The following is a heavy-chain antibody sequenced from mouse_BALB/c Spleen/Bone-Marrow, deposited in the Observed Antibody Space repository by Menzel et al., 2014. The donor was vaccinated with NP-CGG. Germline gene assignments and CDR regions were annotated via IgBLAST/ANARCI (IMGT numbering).Heavy chain of an antibody. D-gene: IGHD1-1*01. V-gene: IGHV14-3*02. J-gene: IGHJ2*01. Sequence: VQLKESGAEIVKPGASVKSSCTTSGFNIEDSYIYWMKQRPEQGLEWIGRIDPANGNTKYDPKFQGKATITVDTSSATAYLQLSSLTSEDTAVYYCARNYGGSLDYWGQGTTLTVSS. CDR1: GFNIEDSY. CDR3: ARNYGGSLDY. CDR2: IDPANGNT.